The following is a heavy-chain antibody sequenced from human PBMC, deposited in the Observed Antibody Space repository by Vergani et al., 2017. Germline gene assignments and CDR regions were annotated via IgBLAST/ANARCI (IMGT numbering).Heavy chain of an antibody. V-gene: IGHV4-61*02. D-gene: IGHD3-10*01. CDR1: GGSISSGSYY. J-gene: IGHJ4*02. Sequence: QVQLQESGPGLVTPSQTLSLTCTVSGGSISSGSYYWSWIRQPAGKGLEWIGRIYTSGSTNYNPSLKSRVTISVDTSKNQFSLKLSSVTAADTAVYYCAREDGPNFFYGSGITRYWGRGTLVTVSS. CDR3: AREDGPNFFYGSGITRY. CDR2: IYTSGST.